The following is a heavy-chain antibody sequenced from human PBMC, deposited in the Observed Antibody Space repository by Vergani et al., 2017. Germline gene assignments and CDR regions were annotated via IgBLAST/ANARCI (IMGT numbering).Heavy chain of an antibody. V-gene: IGHV1-69*02. CDR3: ARVSPGDNSGWEPFDY. Sequence: QVHLEQSGTEVKKPGSSVKASCKVSGDIFNNYTVTWVRQAPGQGLEWMGRIIPIIRLATAAQKFQDRVKITGDTSTNTVYMEMNNLRSEDTAVYYCARVSPGDNSGWEPFDYWGQGTLVTVSS. CDR1: GDIFNNYT. J-gene: IGHJ4*02. D-gene: IGHD6-19*01. CDR2: IIPIIRLA.